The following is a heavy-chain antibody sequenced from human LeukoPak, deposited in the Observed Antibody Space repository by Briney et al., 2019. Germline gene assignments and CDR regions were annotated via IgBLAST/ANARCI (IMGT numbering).Heavy chain of an antibody. CDR1: GYTFTGYY. V-gene: IGHV1-2*02. D-gene: IGHD2-8*01. J-gene: IGHJ4*02. CDR3: ASEGGYCTNGVCYTDY. CDR2: INPNSGGT. Sequence: ASVKVSCKASGYTFTGYYMHWVRQAPGRGLEWMGWINPNSGGTNYAQKFQGRVTMTRDTSISTAYMELSRLRSDDTAVYYCASEGGYCTNGVCYTDYWGQGTLVTVSS.